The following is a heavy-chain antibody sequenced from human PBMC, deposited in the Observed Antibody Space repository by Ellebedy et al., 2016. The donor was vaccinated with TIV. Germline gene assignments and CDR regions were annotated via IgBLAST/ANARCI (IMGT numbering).Heavy chain of an antibody. CDR3: AGGRGSYFVLDT. CDR2: IYYSGTI. CDR1: GGSISSYY. J-gene: IGHJ5*02. V-gene: IGHV4-59*01. D-gene: IGHD1-26*01. Sequence: MPSETLSLTCTVSGGSISSYYWNWIRQPPGKGLEWIGYIYYSGTINYNPSLKSRVTLSLDTSKNQFSLKLSSVTAADTAVYYCAGGRGSYFVLDTWGQGTLVTVSS.